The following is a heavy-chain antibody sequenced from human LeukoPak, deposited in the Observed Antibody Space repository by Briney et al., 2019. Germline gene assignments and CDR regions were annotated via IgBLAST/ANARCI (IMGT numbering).Heavy chain of an antibody. D-gene: IGHD3-10*01. Sequence: ASVKVSCTASGYTFTSYGISWVRQAPGQGLEWMGWISAYNGNTNYAQKLQGRVTMTTDTSTSTAYMELRSLRSDDTAVYYCATGGVRGVTGTQQTDFDYWGQGTLVTVSS. CDR1: GYTFTSYG. CDR2: ISAYNGNT. V-gene: IGHV1-18*01. J-gene: IGHJ4*02. CDR3: ATGGVRGVTGTQQTDFDY.